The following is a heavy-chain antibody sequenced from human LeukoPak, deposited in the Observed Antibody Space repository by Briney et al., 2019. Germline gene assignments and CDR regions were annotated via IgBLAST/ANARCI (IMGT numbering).Heavy chain of an antibody. V-gene: IGHV1-46*03. Sequence: ASVKVSCKASGYTFTSYYMHWVRQAPGQGLEWMGIINPSGGSTSYAQKFQGRVTITADESTSTAYMELSSLRSEDTAVYYCTNMVRGVIITRDWFDPWGQGTLVTVSS. CDR1: GYTFTSYY. CDR2: INPSGGST. D-gene: IGHD3-10*01. CDR3: TNMVRGVIITRDWFDP. J-gene: IGHJ5*02.